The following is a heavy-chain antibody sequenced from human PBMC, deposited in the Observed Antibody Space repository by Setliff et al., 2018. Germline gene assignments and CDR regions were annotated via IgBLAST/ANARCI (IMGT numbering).Heavy chain of an antibody. D-gene: IGHD3-3*01. V-gene: IGHV4-59*11. Sequence: KPSETLSLTCTVSGGSISSHYWSWIRQPPGKGLEWIGYIYYSGSTNYNPSLKSRVTISVDTSKNQFSLKLSSVTAADTAVYYCARAAVDYDFWSGYYGLDYYYMDVWGKGTTVTVSS. J-gene: IGHJ6*03. CDR1: GGSISSHY. CDR3: ARAAVDYDFWSGYYGLDYYYMDV. CDR2: IYYSGST.